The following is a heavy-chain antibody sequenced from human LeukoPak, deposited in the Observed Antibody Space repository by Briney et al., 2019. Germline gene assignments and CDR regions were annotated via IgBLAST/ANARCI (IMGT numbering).Heavy chain of an antibody. CDR2: ISYDGSNK. J-gene: IGHJ3*02. CDR3: ARGPGPIAGAKNPFDI. Sequence: GGSLRLSCAASGFTFSAYAMHWVRQAPGKGLEWVAVISYDGSNKYYADSVKGRFTISGDKSKDTLYLQMNSLRPEATAVYYCARGPGPIAGAKNPFDIWGQGTMVTVSS. V-gene: IGHV3-30*01. D-gene: IGHD1-26*01. CDR1: GFTFSAYA.